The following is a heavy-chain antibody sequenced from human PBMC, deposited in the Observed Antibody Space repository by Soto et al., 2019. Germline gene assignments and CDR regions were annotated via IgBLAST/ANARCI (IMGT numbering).Heavy chain of an antibody. D-gene: IGHD6-19*01. CDR2: VYYSGTT. CDR3: ARTTAVAGTPFDS. Sequence: PSETLSLTCSVSGGSVSNKTYYWSWIRQPPGKRLEWIGYVYYSGTTNYNPSLKSRVTISVDLSKNQFSLRLSSVTTADTALYYCARTTAVAGTPFDSWGQGILVTVSS. V-gene: IGHV4-61*01. J-gene: IGHJ4*02. CDR1: GGSVSNKTYY.